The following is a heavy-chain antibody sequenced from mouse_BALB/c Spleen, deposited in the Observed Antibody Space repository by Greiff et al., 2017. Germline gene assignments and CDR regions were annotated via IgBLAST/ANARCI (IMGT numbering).Heavy chain of an antibody. J-gene: IGHJ3*01. V-gene: IGHV1-7*01. Sequence: VQGVESGAELAKPGASVKMSCKASGYTFTSYWMHWVKQRPGQGLEWIGYINPSTGYTEYNQKFKDKATLTADKSSSTAYMQLSSLTSEDSAVYYCARSRTSWFAYWGQGTLVTVSA. CDR2: INPSTGYT. CDR3: ARSRTSWFAY. CDR1: GYTFTSYW.